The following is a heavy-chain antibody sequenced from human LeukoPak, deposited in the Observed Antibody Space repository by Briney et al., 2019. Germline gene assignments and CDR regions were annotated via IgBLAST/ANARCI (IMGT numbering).Heavy chain of an antibody. CDR3: ARGTIVGPVPFEY. Sequence: PSETLSLTCTVSGNSISSYYWSWIRQPPGKGVEWIGYIYYSGSTNNNPSLKSRVTISVDTSKNQFSLKLSSVTAADTAVYHCARGTIVGPVPFEYWGQGTLVTVSS. D-gene: IGHD1-26*01. CDR1: GNSISSYY. V-gene: IGHV4-59*01. J-gene: IGHJ4*02. CDR2: IYYSGST.